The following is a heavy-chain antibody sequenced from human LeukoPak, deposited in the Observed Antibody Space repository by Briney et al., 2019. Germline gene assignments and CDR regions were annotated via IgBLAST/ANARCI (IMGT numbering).Heavy chain of an antibody. CDR2: MNPSSGNT. CDR1: GYTFTSYD. CDR3: AGETSSGSLNY. J-gene: IGHJ4*02. V-gene: IGHV1-8*03. D-gene: IGHD6-19*01. Sequence: ASVKVSCKASGYTFTSYDINWVRQATGQGLEWMGWMNPSSGNTGYAQKFQGRVTITRNTSISTAYMELSSLRSEDTAVYYCAGETSSGSLNYWGQGTLVTVSS.